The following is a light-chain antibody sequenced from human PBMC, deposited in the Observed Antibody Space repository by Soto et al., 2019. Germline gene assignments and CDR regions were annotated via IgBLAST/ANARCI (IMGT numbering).Light chain of an antibody. J-gene: IGKJ4*01. V-gene: IGKV3-20*01. Sequence: EIVMTQSPATLSVSPGGRATLSCRASQSVSSNLAWYQQKPGQAPRLLVYGASRRAIGIPDRFSGSGSGTDFTLTISRLEPEDFAVYYCQQYSRSVTFGGGTKVDIK. CDR2: GAS. CDR1: QSVSSN. CDR3: QQYSRSVT.